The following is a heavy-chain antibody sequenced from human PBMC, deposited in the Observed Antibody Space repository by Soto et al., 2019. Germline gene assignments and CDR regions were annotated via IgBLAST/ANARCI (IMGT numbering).Heavy chain of an antibody. CDR1: GHTFTSYD. CDR3: ARGLDCISTSCLNWFDP. D-gene: IGHD2-2*01. J-gene: IGHJ5*02. CDR2: MNPNSGNT. Sequence: QVQLVQSGAEVKKPGASAKVSCKASGHTFTSYDINWVRQATGQGLEWIGWMNPNSGNTGYAQKFQGRVTMTRNTSISTAYMELSSLRSEDTAVYYCARGLDCISTSCLNWFDPWGQGTLVTVSS. V-gene: IGHV1-8*01.